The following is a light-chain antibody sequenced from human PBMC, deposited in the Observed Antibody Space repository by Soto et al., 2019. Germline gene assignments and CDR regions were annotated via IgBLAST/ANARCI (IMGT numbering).Light chain of an antibody. CDR1: SNDVGYYNY. V-gene: IGLV2-14*01. J-gene: IGLJ3*02. Sequence: QSALSQPASVSVSPGQSITISCTGTSNDVGYYNYVSWYQQHPGQAPKLMISEVTTRPSGVSDRFSGSKSGNTASLTISRLQAEDEADYFCCSYAATFSVFGGGTKLTVL. CDR2: EVT. CDR3: CSYAATFSV.